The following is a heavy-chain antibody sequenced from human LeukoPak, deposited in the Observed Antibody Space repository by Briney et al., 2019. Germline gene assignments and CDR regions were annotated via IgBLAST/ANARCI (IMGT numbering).Heavy chain of an antibody. CDR2: IKEDGSGK. D-gene: IGHD2-21*02. CDR3: ARDPRSKGGDWGDFDY. CDR1: GFTFSTYW. V-gene: IGHV3-7*01. Sequence: GGSLRLSCAAAGFTFSTYWMSWVRQAPGKGLEWVANIKEDGSGKYYVDSVKGRFTISRDNAKNSLYLQMNSLRAEDTAVYYCARDPRSKGGDWGDFDYWGQGTLVTVSS. J-gene: IGHJ4*02.